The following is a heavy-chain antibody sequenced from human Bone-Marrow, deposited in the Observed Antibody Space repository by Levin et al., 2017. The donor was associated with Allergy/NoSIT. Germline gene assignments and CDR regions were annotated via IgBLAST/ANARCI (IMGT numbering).Heavy chain of an antibody. CDR2: LPPAFLSP. CDR1: GFAFSSYW. V-gene: IGHV3-7*01. CDR3: ARHTEICTGYDCHRPQDF. D-gene: IGHD3/OR15-3a*01. Sequence: SLRLSCAASGFAFSSYWMNWVRQAPGKGLEWVSPLPPAFLSPSSFSSLKGRFIISRDNGKNSLSLQMNSLRDEDTALYYCARHTEICTGYDCHRPQDFWGQGTLVTVSP. J-gene: IGHJ4*02.